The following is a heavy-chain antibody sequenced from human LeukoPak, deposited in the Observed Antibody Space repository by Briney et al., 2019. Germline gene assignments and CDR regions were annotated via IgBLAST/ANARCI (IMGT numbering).Heavy chain of an antibody. J-gene: IGHJ4*02. Sequence: ASVKVSCKASGGTFSSYSISWVRQAPGQGLEWMGGIIPIFDTADYAQKFQGRVTITADESTSTAYMELSSLRSEDTAVYYCARARSHNNYDFWSGYSTFDYWGQGTLVTVSS. V-gene: IGHV1-69*13. CDR3: ARARSHNNYDFWSGYSTFDY. D-gene: IGHD3-3*01. CDR1: GGTFSSYS. CDR2: IIPIFDTA.